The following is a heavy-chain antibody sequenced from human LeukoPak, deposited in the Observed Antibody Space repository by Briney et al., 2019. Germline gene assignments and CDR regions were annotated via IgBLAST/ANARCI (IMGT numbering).Heavy chain of an antibody. D-gene: IGHD3-10*01. V-gene: IGHV3-23*01. CDR2: VSASGFT. CDR1: GFSAFGLSSYA. CDR3: AKARTANDYGSGSFYKGFDS. J-gene: IGHJ4*02. Sequence: GGSLRLSCVASGFSAFGLSSYAMSWVRQAPGKGLEWVSVVSASGFTSYGDSVKGRFTISRDKSKNTGHLDMNTLRAEDTARYYCAKARTANDYGSGSFYKGFDSWGQGTLVTVSS.